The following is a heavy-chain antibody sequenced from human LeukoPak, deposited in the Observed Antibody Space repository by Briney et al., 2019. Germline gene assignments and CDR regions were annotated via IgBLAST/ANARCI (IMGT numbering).Heavy chain of an antibody. CDR2: TSNSGMI. CDR1: GGSINSGNYY. CDR3: ARHNPTVAHGGYHGLDV. V-gene: IGHV4-61*01. D-gene: IGHD4-23*01. J-gene: IGHJ6*02. Sequence: SETLSLSCTVSGGSINSGNYYWSWVRQPSGQGLEWIGYTSNSGMINYNPSLKSRVTMSIDTSKNQLSLNLSSVTVADTALYHCARHNPTVAHGGYHGLDVWGQGTTVAVSS.